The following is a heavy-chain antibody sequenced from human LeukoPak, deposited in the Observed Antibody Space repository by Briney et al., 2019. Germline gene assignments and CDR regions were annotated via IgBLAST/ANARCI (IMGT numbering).Heavy chain of an antibody. CDR3: VRSSTDAD. D-gene: IGHD4-17*01. V-gene: IGHV3-20*04. Sequence: GGSLRLSCAASGFTFGDYDMSWVRQAPGKGLEWVSGINRKGDRTNYADSVKGRFTISRDNAKNSLYLQMNSLRAEDTALYYCVRSSTDADWGQGTLVTVSS. CDR1: GFTFGDYD. J-gene: IGHJ4*01. CDR2: INRKGDRT.